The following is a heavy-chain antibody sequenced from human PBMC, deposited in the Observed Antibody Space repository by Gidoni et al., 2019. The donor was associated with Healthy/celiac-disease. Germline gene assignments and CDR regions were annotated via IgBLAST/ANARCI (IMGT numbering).Heavy chain of an antibody. D-gene: IGHD4-17*01. CDR2: ISYDGSNT. V-gene: IGHV3-30*18. CDR3: AKGGWDDYGDYFDY. Sequence: QVQLVESGGGVVQPGRSLRLSCAASGFTLSSYGMHWVRQAPGKGLEWVAFISYDGSNTYYADSVKGRFTISRDNSKNTLYLQMNSLRAEDTAVYYCAKGGWDDYGDYFDYWGQGTLVTVSS. J-gene: IGHJ4*02. CDR1: GFTLSSYG.